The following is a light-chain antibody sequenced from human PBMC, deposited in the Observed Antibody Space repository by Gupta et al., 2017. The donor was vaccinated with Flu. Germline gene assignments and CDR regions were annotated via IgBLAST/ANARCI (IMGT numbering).Light chain of an antibody. CDR2: IEGSGNY. CDR1: SGHTNNI. J-gene: IGLJ1*01. Sequence: PALPPSAAASASLGSSVRLTCTLSSGHTNNIIAWHQQQSGKAPRYLMKIEGSGNYDRGSGVPDRFSGSTSGADRYLTISNLQSEDEADYYCETWDSDIHVFGSGTKVTVL. V-gene: IGLV4-60*03. CDR3: ETWDSDIHV.